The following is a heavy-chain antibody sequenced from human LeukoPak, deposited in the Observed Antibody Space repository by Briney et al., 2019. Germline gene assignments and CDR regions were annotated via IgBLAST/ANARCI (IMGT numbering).Heavy chain of an antibody. D-gene: IGHD3-3*01. V-gene: IGHV5-51*01. J-gene: IGHJ6*03. Sequence: GESLKISCKGSGYRFTSYWIGWVRQMPGKGLEWMGIIYPADSDTRYSPSFQGQVTISADKSISTAYLQWSSLKASDTAMYYCARRYDFWSGYPPQKNNYYYYYMDVWGKGTTVTVSS. CDR2: IYPADSDT. CDR1: GYRFTSYW. CDR3: ARRYDFWSGYPPQKNNYYYYYMDV.